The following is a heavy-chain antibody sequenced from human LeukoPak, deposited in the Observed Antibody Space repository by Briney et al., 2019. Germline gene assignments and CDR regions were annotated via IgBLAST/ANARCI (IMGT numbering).Heavy chain of an antibody. V-gene: IGHV3-21*01. CDR2: ISSSNGDI. D-gene: IGHD4-23*01. J-gene: IGHJ5*01. CDR1: GFVFSTHS. Sequence: GGSLRLSCVASGFVFSTHSMNWVRQAPGKGLEWVSWISSSNGDIYYADSVRGRFTISRDDAKKSLYLQMNSLRAEDTAVYYCVRDADGGNSWFDSWGQGTLVTVSS. CDR3: VRDADGGNSWFDS.